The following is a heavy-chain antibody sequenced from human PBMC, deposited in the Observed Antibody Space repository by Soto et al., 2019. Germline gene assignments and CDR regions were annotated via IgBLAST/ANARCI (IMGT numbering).Heavy chain of an antibody. J-gene: IGHJ6*03. V-gene: IGHV3-53*04. CDR1: GFTFSSYW. CDR2: INSGGST. D-gene: IGHD6-6*01. CDR3: ARVRVSSGPGYYYYYYMDV. Sequence: PGGSLRLSCAASGFTFSSYWMHWVRQAPGKGLVWVSRINSGGSTYYADSVKGRFTISRHNSKNTLYLQMNSLRAEDTAVYYCARVRVSSGPGYYYYYYMDVWGKGTTVTVSS.